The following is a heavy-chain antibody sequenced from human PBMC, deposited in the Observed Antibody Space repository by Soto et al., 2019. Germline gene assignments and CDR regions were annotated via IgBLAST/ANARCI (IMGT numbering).Heavy chain of an antibody. CDR3: AREHLEAGHPGYRDV. CDR1: GFTFSSYS. V-gene: IGHV3-21*01. Sequence: EVQLVESGGGLVKPGGSLRLSCAASGFTFSSYSMNWVRQAPGKGLEWVSSISSSSSYIYYGYSVKGRFTISRDNAKNSLYLQMNSVRAEDTAVYDCAREHLEAGHPGYRDVWGKGTTVTVSS. J-gene: IGHJ6*03. CDR2: ISSSSSYI.